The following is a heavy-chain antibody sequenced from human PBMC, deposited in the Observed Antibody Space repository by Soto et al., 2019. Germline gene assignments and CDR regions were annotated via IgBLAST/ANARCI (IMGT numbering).Heavy chain of an antibody. CDR2: IYYSGST. J-gene: IGHJ4*02. CDR3: ASRVIPAALLDY. V-gene: IGHV4-39*01. CDR1: GGSISSSSYY. Sequence: QLQLQESGPGLVKPSVTLSLTCTVSGGSISSSSYYWGWIRQPPGKGLEWIGSIYYSGSTYYNPSLKSRVTISVDTSKNQFSLKLTSVTAADTAVYYCASRVIPAALLDYWGQGTLVTVSS. D-gene: IGHD2-2*01.